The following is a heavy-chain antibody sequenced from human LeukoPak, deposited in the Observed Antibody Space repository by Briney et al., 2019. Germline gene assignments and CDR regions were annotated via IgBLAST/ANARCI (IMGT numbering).Heavy chain of an antibody. CDR2: ISAYNGNT. CDR1: GYTFTSYG. V-gene: IGHV1-18*01. J-gene: IGHJ4*02. CDR3: ARDRCRSSGSCYLGY. Sequence: ASVKVSCKASGYTFTSYGISWVRQAPGQGLEWMGWISAYNGNTNYAQKLQGRVTMTTDTSTSTAYMELRSLRSDDTAVYYCARDRCRSSGSCYLGYWGQGTLVTVSS. D-gene: IGHD2-15*01.